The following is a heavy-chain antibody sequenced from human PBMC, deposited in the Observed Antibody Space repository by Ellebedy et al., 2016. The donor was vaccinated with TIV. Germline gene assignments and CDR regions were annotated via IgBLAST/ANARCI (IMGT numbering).Heavy chain of an antibody. J-gene: IGHJ6*02. V-gene: IGHV3-48*01. D-gene: IGHD2-21*02. CDR1: GFTFSSYW. CDR2: ISSSSSTI. Sequence: GESLKISCAASGFTFSSYWMSWVRQAPVKGLEWVSYISSSSSTIYYADSVKGRFTISRDNAKNSLYLQMNSLRAEDTAVYYCARDGIVVVTAIRYYYYYGMDVWGQGTTVTVSS. CDR3: ARDGIVVVTAIRYYYYYGMDV.